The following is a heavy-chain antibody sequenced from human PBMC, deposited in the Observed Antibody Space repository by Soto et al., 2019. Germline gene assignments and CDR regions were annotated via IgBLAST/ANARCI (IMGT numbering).Heavy chain of an antibody. D-gene: IGHD6-6*01. V-gene: IGHV1-69*13. CDR3: ARDPRGYSSSFFIAWHYGMDV. J-gene: IGHJ6*02. CDR1: GGTFSSYA. Sequence: GASVKVSCKASGGTFSSYAISWVRQAPGQGLEWMGGIIPIFGTANYAQKFQGRVTITADESTSTAYMELSSLRSEDTAVYYCARDPRGYSSSFFIAWHYGMDVWGQGTTVTVSS. CDR2: IIPIFGTA.